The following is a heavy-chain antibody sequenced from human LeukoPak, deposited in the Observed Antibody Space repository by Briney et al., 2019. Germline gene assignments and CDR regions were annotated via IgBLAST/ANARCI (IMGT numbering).Heavy chain of an antibody. CDR1: GFTFDDYT. V-gene: IGHV3-43*01. CDR2: ISWDGGST. J-gene: IGHJ4*02. CDR3: AKDLLGGSGTRGYFDY. Sequence: PGGSLRLSCAASGFTFDDYTMHWVRQAPGKGLEWVSLISWDGGSTYYADSVKGRFTISRDNSKNSLYLQMNSLRTEDTALYYCAKDLLGGSGTRGYFDYWGQGTLVTVSS. D-gene: IGHD3-10*01.